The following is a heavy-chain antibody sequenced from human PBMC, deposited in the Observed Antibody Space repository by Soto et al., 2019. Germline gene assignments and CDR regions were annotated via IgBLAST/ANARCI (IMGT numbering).Heavy chain of an antibody. J-gene: IGHJ6*02. CDR1: GYNFTSYW. D-gene: IGHD1-1*01. CDR3: ARHTTPGIGYYYHGMDV. V-gene: IGHV5-51*07. Sequence: GDALKISWKGSGYNFTSYWSGSVHQMPGKGLEWMGISYPGDSDTRYSPSFQGQVTISADKSISTAYLQWSSLKASNTAMYYCARHTTPGIGYYYHGMDVWGQGTTVTVSS. CDR2: SYPGDSDT.